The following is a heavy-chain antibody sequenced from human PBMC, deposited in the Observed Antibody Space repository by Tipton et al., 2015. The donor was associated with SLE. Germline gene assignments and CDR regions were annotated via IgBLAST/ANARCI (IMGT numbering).Heavy chain of an antibody. D-gene: IGHD3/OR15-3a*01. CDR2: ISWNSGRI. CDR1: GFTFNDYA. V-gene: IGHV3-9*01. J-gene: IGHJ6*03. CDR3: ARGDWHHQDYYMDF. Sequence: SLRLSCAASGFTFNDYAMHWVRQGSGKGLEWVAGISWNSGRIDYADSVKGRFTISRDNAKNFPYLQMNSLRAEDSGVYYCARGDWHHQDYYMDFWGKGTTVTVSS.